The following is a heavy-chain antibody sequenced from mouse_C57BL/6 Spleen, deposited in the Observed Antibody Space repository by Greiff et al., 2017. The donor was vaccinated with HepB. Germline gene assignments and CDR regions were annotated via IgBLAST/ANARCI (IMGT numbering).Heavy chain of an antibody. Sequence: VQLVESGAELARPGASVKMSCKASGYTFTSYTMHWVKQRPGQGLEWIGYINPSSGYTKYNQKFKDKATLTADKSSSTAYMQLSSLTSEDSAVYYCARDGSSYGAMDYWGQGTSVTVSS. V-gene: IGHV1-4*01. CDR2: INPSSGYT. CDR3: ARDGSSYGAMDY. D-gene: IGHD1-1*01. J-gene: IGHJ4*01. CDR1: GYTFTSYT.